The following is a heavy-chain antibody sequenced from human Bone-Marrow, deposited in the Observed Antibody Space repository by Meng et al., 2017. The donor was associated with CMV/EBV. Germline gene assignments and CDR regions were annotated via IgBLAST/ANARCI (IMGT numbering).Heavy chain of an antibody. Sequence: ASVKVSCKASGYMITGYYMHWVRQAPGQGLEWMGWINPKSGATKYTQNFQGRVTMTRDTSINTGFMELSRLSSDDTAVYYCAVNYYGSGSYYQSPDYWGQGTLVTVSS. V-gene: IGHV1-2*02. D-gene: IGHD3-10*01. J-gene: IGHJ4*02. CDR2: INPKSGAT. CDR3: AVNYYGSGSYYQSPDY. CDR1: GYMITGYY.